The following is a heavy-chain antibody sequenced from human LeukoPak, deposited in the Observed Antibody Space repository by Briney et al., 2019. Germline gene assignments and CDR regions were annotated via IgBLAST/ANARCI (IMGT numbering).Heavy chain of an antibody. V-gene: IGHV1-2*02. Sequence: ASVKVSCKASGYTFTGYYMHWVRQAPGQGLEWMGWINPNSGGTNYAQKFQGRVTMTRDTSISTAYMELSRLRSDDTAVYYCARETRAWFGDNWFDPWGQGTLVTVSS. J-gene: IGHJ5*02. D-gene: IGHD3-10*01. CDR3: ARETRAWFGDNWFDP. CDR2: INPNSGGT. CDR1: GYTFTGYY.